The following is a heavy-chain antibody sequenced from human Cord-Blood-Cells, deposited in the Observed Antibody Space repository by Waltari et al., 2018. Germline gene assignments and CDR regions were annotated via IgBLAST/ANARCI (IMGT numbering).Heavy chain of an antibody. J-gene: IGHJ3*02. CDR3: AKDNFRGGGAFDI. CDR1: GFTFDDYA. V-gene: IGHV3-9*03. D-gene: IGHD3-10*01. Sequence: EVQLVESGGGLVQPGRSLRLSCAASGFTFDDYAMHWVRQAPGKGLEWVSGISWNSGSIGYASSVKGRFPISRDHGKNSLDLQMNRWGAGDVALYYGAKDNFRGGGAFDIWGQGTMVTVSS. CDR2: ISWNSGSI.